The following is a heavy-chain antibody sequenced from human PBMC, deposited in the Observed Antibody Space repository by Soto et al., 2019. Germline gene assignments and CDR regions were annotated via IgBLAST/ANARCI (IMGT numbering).Heavy chain of an antibody. J-gene: IGHJ6*02. V-gene: IGHV3-30*18. CDR3: AKETVETTYAYYGLYV. Sequence: LVESGGGVVQPGRSLTLSCAASGFSFDSFNIHWVRQAPCKGLEWVTTVSFDSKNKSYVDSVEGRFTISRDNSKNVVYLQMDNLRHEVTAVYYCAKETVETTYAYYGLYVWGPGTTVTVSS. CDR1: GFSFDSFN. D-gene: IGHD5-18*01. CDR2: VSFDSKNK.